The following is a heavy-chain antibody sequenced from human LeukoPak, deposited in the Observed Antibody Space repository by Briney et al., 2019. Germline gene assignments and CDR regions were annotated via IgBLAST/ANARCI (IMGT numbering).Heavy chain of an antibody. Sequence: GGSLRLSCAASGFTLSSSAMTWVRQAPGKGLEWVSAISDSGGSTYYADSVKGRFTISRDNSKNTLYLQMNSLRAEDTAIYYCAKATNYYEVLRWYFDLWGRRTLVTVSS. J-gene: IGHJ2*01. CDR3: AKATNYYEVLRWYFDL. V-gene: IGHV3-23*01. D-gene: IGHD3-22*01. CDR2: ISDSGGST. CDR1: GFTLSSSA.